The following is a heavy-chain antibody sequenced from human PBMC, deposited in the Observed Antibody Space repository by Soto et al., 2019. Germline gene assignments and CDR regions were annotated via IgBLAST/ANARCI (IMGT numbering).Heavy chain of an antibody. CDR1: GGTFSSYT. D-gene: IGHD3-10*01. CDR2: IIPILGIA. J-gene: IGHJ4*02. Sequence: SVKVSCKASGGTFSSYTISWVRHAPGQGLEWMGRIIPILGIANYAQKFQGRVTITADKSTSTAYMELSSLRSEDTAVYYCARVYYGSGSYSLPNYFEYWGQGTLVTVSS. CDR3: ARVYYGSGSYSLPNYFEY. V-gene: IGHV1-69*02.